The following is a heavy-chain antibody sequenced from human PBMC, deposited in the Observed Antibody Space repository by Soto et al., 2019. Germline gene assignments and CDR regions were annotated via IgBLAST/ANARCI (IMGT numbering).Heavy chain of an antibody. Sequence: GGSLRLSCAASGFTFRDYYMSWIRQAPGKGLEWVSYISSSGSTIYYADSVKGRFTISRDNAKNSLYLQMNSLRAEDTAVYYCARVGLIQPDAFDIWGQGTMVTVSS. CDR2: ISSSGSTI. CDR3: ARVGLIQPDAFDI. CDR1: GFTFRDYY. J-gene: IGHJ3*02. V-gene: IGHV3-11*01. D-gene: IGHD1-1*01.